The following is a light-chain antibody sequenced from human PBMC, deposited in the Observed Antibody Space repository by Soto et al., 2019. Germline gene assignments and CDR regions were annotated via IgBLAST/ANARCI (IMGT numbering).Light chain of an antibody. CDR2: WGF. J-gene: IGKJ1*01. V-gene: IGKV4-1*01. Sequence: DIVMTQSPDSLSVSLGERATINCKSSQSVLYSSNNKTYFAWYQQKPGQSPKLLISWGFIRESGVPDRFSGSGSGTDFTLTISSLQAADVEVDYCHQYYGSPPRTFGQGHKVEIK. CDR1: QSVLYSSNNKTY. CDR3: HQYYGSPPRT.